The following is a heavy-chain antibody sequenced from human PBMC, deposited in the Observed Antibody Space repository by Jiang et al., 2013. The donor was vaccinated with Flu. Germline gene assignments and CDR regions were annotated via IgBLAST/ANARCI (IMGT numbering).Heavy chain of an antibody. Sequence: VQLLESGGGVVQPGRSLRLSCAASGFTFSSYAMHWVRQAPGKGLEWVAVIPYDGSNKYYADSVKGRFTISRDNSKNTLYLQMNSLRAEDTAVYYCARESGNCSGGSCYSGLVPTPWGQGTLVTVS. J-gene: IGHJ5*02. V-gene: IGHV3-30*04. CDR3: ARESGNCSGGSCYSGLVPTP. CDR1: GFTFSSYA. CDR2: IPYDGSNK. D-gene: IGHD2-15*01.